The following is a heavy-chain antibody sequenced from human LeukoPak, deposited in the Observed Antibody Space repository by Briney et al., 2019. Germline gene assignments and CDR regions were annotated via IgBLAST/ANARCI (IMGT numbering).Heavy chain of an antibody. J-gene: IGHJ4*02. Sequence: ASVKVSCKASGYTFTGYYMHWVRQAPGRGLEWMGWINPNSGGTNYAQKFQGRVTMTRDTSISTAYMELSRLRSDDTAVYYCARFPRYSSSENFDYWGQGTLVTVSS. CDR2: INPNSGGT. CDR1: GYTFTGYY. D-gene: IGHD6-13*01. V-gene: IGHV1-2*02. CDR3: ARFPRYSSSENFDY.